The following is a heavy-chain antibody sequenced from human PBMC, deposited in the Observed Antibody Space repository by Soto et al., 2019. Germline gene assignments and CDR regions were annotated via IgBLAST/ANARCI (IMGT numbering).Heavy chain of an antibody. Sequence: GGSLRLSXAAAGFAFRGYSRIWVNQAPGKGLEWVSSISSSSSYIYYADSVKGRFTISRDNAKNSLYLQMDSLRAEDTAVYYCARDAPEGYCSSTSCYGYGMDVWCQGTTVTVSS. D-gene: IGHD2-2*01. V-gene: IGHV3-21*01. CDR3: ARDAPEGYCSSTSCYGYGMDV. J-gene: IGHJ6*02. CDR2: ISSSSSYI. CDR1: GFAFRGYS.